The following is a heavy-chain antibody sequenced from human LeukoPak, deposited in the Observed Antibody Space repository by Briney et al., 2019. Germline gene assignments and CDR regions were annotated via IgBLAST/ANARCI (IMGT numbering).Heavy chain of an antibody. J-gene: IGHJ4*02. V-gene: IGHV3-21*03. Sequence: GGSLRLSCAASGFSFSSFTMNWVRQTPGQGLEWVSSMSSISYFIYYADSVRGRFTISRDNANNLLYVQMNSLTADDTTVYCCASSVYFDITGYMRGLYYFDYWGQGSLVTVSS. CDR3: ASSVYFDITGYMRGLYYFDY. CDR1: GFSFSSFT. D-gene: IGHD3-9*01. CDR2: MSSISYFI.